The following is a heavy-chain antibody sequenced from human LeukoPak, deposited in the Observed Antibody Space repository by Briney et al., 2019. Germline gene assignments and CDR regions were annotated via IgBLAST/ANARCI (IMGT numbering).Heavy chain of an antibody. CDR3: AKDRTWFGDYVDLYFDY. CDR1: GFTFSSYG. Sequence: GGSLRLSCAASGFTFSSYGMSWVRQAPGKGLEWVSSMSGSDDSTYYADSVKGRFTISRDNSKNTLYLQMNSLRAEDTAVYYCAKDRTWFGDYVDLYFDYWGQGTLVTVSS. D-gene: IGHD3-10*01. V-gene: IGHV3-23*01. CDR2: MSGSDDST. J-gene: IGHJ4*02.